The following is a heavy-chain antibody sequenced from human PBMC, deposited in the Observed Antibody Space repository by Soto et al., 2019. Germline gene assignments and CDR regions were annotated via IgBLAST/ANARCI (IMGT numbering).Heavy chain of an antibody. J-gene: IGHJ5*02. Sequence: QVQLVESGGGVVQPGRSLRLSCAASGFTFSSYGMHWVRQAPGKGLEWVAVISYDGSNKYYADSVKGRFTISRDNSKNTLYLQMNSLRAEDTAVYYCAQWTQLELSDWFDPWGQGTLVTVSS. CDR2: ISYDGSNK. D-gene: IGHD1-7*01. CDR3: AQWTQLELSDWFDP. CDR1: GFTFSSYG. V-gene: IGHV3-30*18.